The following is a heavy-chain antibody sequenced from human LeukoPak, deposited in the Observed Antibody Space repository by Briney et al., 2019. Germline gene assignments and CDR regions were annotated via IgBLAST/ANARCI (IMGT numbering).Heavy chain of an antibody. D-gene: IGHD3-9*01. CDR2: INPSGGST. J-gene: IGHJ5*02. CDR3: ARGPPLRYFAWLSKDNWFDP. Sequence: ASVKVSCKASGYTFTSYYMHWVRQAPGQGLEWMGIINPSGGSTSYAQKFQGRVTMTRDTSTSTVYMELSSLRSEDTAVYYCARGPPLRYFAWLSKDNWFDPWGQGTLVTVSS. CDR1: GYTFTSYY. V-gene: IGHV1-46*01.